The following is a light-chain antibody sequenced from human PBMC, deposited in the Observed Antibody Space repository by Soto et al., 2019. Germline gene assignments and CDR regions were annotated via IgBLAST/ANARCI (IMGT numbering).Light chain of an antibody. Sequence: DIQLTQSPSFLSASVGDRVTITCRASQAISSSLAWYQHNPGKAPKLLIYAASTLQNGVPSSFSGRGSGTEFTLVISSLQPEDFATYYCQHLNDYRYTFGQGTKVEIK. CDR1: QAISSS. J-gene: IGKJ2*01. V-gene: IGKV1-9*01. CDR2: AAS. CDR3: QHLNDYRYT.